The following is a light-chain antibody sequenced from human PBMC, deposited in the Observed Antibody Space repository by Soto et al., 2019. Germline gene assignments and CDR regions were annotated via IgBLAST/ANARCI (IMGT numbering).Light chain of an antibody. J-gene: IGLJ1*01. V-gene: IGLV2-14*01. CDR2: DVS. CDR3: SSYTSSSTLYV. CDR1: SSDVGGYSY. Sequence: QSVLTQPASVSGSPGQSITISCTGTSSDVGGYSYVSWYQQHPGKAPKLVIYDVSNRPSGVSNRFSGSKSGNTASLTISGLQAEDEADYYCSSYTSSSTLYVFGTGTKVTVL.